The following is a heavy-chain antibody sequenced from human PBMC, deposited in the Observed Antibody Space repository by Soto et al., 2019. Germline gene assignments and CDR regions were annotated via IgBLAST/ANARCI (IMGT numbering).Heavy chain of an antibody. CDR2: INAANGNT. CDR1: GYTFTSYA. D-gene: IGHD2-15*01. CDR3: ASGFCSGVSCYSFHFDY. J-gene: IGHJ4*01. V-gene: IGHV1-3*01. Sequence: QVQLVQSGAAVKKPGASVNVSCKASGYTFTSYAMHWVRQAPGQRLEWMGWINAANGNTIYSQKFQGRVTITRDTSASTAYIELSSVRSEDTAVYYCASGFCSGVSCYSFHFDYWGHGTLVTVSS.